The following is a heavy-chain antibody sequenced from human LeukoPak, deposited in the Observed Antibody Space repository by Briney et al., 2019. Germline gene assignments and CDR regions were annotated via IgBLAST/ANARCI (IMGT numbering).Heavy chain of an antibody. CDR1: GYTFTGYY. D-gene: IGHD3-16*01. CDR3: ARDLGDYGSY. V-gene: IGHV1-2*02. J-gene: IGHJ4*02. CDR2: INPNSGGT. Sequence: ASVKVSCKASGYTFTGYYMHWVRQAPGQGLEWMGWINPNSGGTNYAQKFQGRVTMTRDTSISTAYMELSRLRSDDTAVYHCARDLGDYGSYWGQGTLVTVSS.